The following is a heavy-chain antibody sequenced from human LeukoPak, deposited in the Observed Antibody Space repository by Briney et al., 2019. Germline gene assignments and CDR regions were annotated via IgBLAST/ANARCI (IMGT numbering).Heavy chain of an antibody. D-gene: IGHD7-27*01. CDR2: IIPIFGTA. CDR3: AVTWPLGYYYFDY. CDR1: GGTFSSYA. Sequence: SVKVSSKASGGTFSSYAISWVRQAPGQGLEWMGRIIPIFGTANYAQKFQGRVTITTDESTSTAYMELSSLRSEDTAVYYCAVTWPLGYYYFDYWGQGTLVTVSS. J-gene: IGHJ4*02. V-gene: IGHV1-69*05.